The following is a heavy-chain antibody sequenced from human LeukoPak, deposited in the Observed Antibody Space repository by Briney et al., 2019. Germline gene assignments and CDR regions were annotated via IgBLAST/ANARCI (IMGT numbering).Heavy chain of an antibody. J-gene: IGHJ3*02. CDR2: IYHSGNT. CDR3: ARVRGRITTIQAAFDI. V-gene: IGHV4-39*07. CDR1: GGSISSSSYY. Sequence: PSETLSLTCTVSGGSISSSSYYWGWIRQPPGKGLEWIGEIYHSGNTNYNPSLKSRVTISVDTSKNQFSLKLSSVTAADTAVYYCARVRGRITTIQAAFDIWGQGTTVTV. D-gene: IGHD3-10*01.